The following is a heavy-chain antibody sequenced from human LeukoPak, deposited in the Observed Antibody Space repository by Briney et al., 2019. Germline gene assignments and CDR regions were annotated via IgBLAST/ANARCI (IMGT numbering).Heavy chain of an antibody. CDR2: ISSSSSYI. V-gene: IGHV3-21*01. Sequence: GGSLRLSCAASGFTFSSYSMNWVRQAPGKGLEWVSSISSSSSYIYYADSVKGRFTISRDNAKNSLYLQMNSLRAEDTAVYYCARAAWIQQWLRWGYFDYWGQGTLVTVSS. CDR1: GFTFSSYS. D-gene: IGHD5-18*01. J-gene: IGHJ4*02. CDR3: ARAAWIQQWLRWGYFDY.